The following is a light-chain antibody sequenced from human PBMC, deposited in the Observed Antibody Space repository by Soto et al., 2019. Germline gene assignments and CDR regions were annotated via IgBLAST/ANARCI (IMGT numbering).Light chain of an antibody. CDR1: SSDVGGHNL. CDR3: LSYTSANTRV. V-gene: IGLV2-14*01. J-gene: IGLJ3*02. Sequence: QSALTQPASVSGSPGQSVTISCTGTSSDVGGHNLVSWYQQHPGKPPKLMIYEVNNRPSGVSNRFSGSKSGNTASLTISGLQPEDEADYYCLSYTSANTRVFGGGTKLTVL. CDR2: EVN.